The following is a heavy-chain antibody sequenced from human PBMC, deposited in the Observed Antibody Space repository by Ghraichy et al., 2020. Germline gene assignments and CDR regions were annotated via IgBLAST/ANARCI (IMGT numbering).Heavy chain of an antibody. J-gene: IGHJ5*02. V-gene: IGHV5-10-1*01. Sequence: GESLNITCKGSGYSFTSYWITWVRQMPGKGLEWMGRIDPSDSYTNYSPSFQGHVTISADKSISTAYLQWSSLKASDTAMYYCACTSSGWYDWFDPWGQGTLVTVSS. D-gene: IGHD6-19*01. CDR2: IDPSDSYT. CDR3: ACTSSGWYDWFDP. CDR1: GYSFTSYW.